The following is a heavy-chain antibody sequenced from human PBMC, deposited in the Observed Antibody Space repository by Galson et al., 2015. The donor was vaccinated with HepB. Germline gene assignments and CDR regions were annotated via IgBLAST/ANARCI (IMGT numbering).Heavy chain of an antibody. J-gene: IGHJ4*02. CDR2: ISWDGGST. CDR1: GFTFDDYT. V-gene: IGHV3-43*01. CDR3: AKDGEGGSYNYFDY. D-gene: IGHD1-26*01. Sequence: SLRLSCAASGFTFDDYTMHWVRQAPGKGLEWVSLISWDGGSTYYADSVKGRFTISRDNSKNSLYLQMNSLRTEDTALYYCAKDGEGGSYNYFDYWGQGTLVTVSS.